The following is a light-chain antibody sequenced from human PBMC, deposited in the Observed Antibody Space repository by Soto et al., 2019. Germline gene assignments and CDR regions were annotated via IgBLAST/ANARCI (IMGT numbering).Light chain of an antibody. J-gene: IGKJ1*01. CDR3: MQGTHWPWT. CDR1: QSLIHSDGSTY. CDR2: EVS. V-gene: IGKV2-30*02. Sequence: DVAMTESPLSLPVTLGQPASISCTSSQSLIHSDGSTYLSWFQQRPGQSPRRLIYEVSDRDSGVPDRFSGSGSGTDFTLKISRVEAEDVGVYYCMQGTHWPWTFGHGTEVEIK.